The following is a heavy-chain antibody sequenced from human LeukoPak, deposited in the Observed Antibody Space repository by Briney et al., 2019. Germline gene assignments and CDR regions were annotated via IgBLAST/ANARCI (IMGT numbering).Heavy chain of an antibody. Sequence: GASVKVSCKASGYTFTSYGISCVRQAPGQGLEWMGWISAYNGNTNYAQKLQGRVTMTTDTSTSTAYVELRSLRSDDTAVYYCAGHSSGTALFDYWGQGTLVTVSS. CDR2: ISAYNGNT. J-gene: IGHJ4*02. CDR1: GYTFTSYG. V-gene: IGHV1-18*01. CDR3: AGHSSGTALFDY. D-gene: IGHD3-22*01.